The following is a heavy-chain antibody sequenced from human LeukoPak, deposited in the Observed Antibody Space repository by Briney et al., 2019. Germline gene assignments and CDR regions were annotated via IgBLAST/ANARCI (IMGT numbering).Heavy chain of an antibody. CDR1: GFTFSSYE. J-gene: IGHJ6*03. V-gene: IGHV3-48*03. CDR2: ISSSGSTI. D-gene: IGHD4-23*01. CDR3: ARIKKLVYYYYYMDV. Sequence: GGSLRLSCAASGFTFSSYEMNWVRQAPGKGLEWVSYISSSGSTIYYADSVKGRFTISRDNAKNSLYLQMNSLRAEDTAVYYCARIKKLVYYYYYMDVWGKGTTVTVSS.